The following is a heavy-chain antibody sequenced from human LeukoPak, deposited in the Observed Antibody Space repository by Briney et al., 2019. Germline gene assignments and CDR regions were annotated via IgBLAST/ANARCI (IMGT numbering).Heavy chain of an antibody. CDR3: ARVHYGQRWLVPDFDY. CDR2: IIPIFGTA. V-gene: IGHV1-69*01. J-gene: IGHJ4*02. CDR1: GGTFNRYA. D-gene: IGHD6-19*01. Sequence: GSSVKVSCKASGGTFNRYAISWVRQAPGQGLEWMGGIIPIFGTANYAQKFQGRVTITADESTSTAYMELSSLRSEDTAVYYCARVHYGQRWLVPDFDYWGQGTLVTVSS.